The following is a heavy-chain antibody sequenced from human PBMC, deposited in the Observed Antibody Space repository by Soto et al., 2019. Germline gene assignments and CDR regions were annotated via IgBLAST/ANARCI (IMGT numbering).Heavy chain of an antibody. CDR3: ANCKGSSSWYRHPSHGMDV. J-gene: IGHJ6*02. CDR2: ISGSGGST. Sequence: GGSLRLSCAASGFTFSSYAMSWVRQAPGKGLEWVSAISGSGGSTYYADSVKGRFTISRDNSKNTLYLQMNSLRAEDTAVYYCANCKGSSSWYRHPSHGMDVWGQGTTVTVSS. CDR1: GFTFSSYA. D-gene: IGHD6-13*01. V-gene: IGHV3-23*01.